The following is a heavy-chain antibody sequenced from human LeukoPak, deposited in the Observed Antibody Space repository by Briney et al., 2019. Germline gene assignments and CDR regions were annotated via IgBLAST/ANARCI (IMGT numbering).Heavy chain of an antibody. CDR1: GFTFNTYS. Sequence: GGSLRLSCAASGFTFNTYSMNWVRQASGKGLEWVSSISSRSSYYIYYADSVKGRFTISRDNAKNSLYLQMDSLRAEDTAVYYCVRDPHIVVVPAARVYYFDYWGQGTLVTVSS. CDR2: ISSRSSYYI. J-gene: IGHJ4*02. D-gene: IGHD2-2*01. V-gene: IGHV3-21*01. CDR3: VRDPHIVVVPAARVYYFDY.